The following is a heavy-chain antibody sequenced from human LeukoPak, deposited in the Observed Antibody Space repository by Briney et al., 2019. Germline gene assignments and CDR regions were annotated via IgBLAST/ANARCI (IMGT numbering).Heavy chain of an antibody. D-gene: IGHD3-10*01. CDR2: IYYSGST. CDR1: GGSISSNSYY. V-gene: IGHV4-39*07. CDR3: ARFRRYYYGSGSGYYFDY. J-gene: IGHJ4*02. Sequence: SETLSLTCTVSGGSISSNSYYWGWIRQPPGKGLEWIGSIYYSGSTYYNPSLKSRVTISVDTSKNQFSLKLSSVTAADTAVYYCARFRRYYYGSGSGYYFDYWGQGTLVTVSS.